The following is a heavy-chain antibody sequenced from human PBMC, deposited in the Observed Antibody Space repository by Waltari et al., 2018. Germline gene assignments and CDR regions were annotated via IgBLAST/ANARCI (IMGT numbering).Heavy chain of an antibody. CDR1: GGSISSYY. CDR3: ARAFPGTFVGWFDP. V-gene: IGHV4-59*01. Sequence: QVQLQESGPGLVKPSETLSLTCTVSGGSISSYYWSWIRQPPGKGLEWIGYIYYSGSTNYNPSLKSRVTISVDTSKNQFSLKRSSVTAADTAVYYCARAFPGTFVGWFDPWGQGTLVTVSS. D-gene: IGHD6-13*01. J-gene: IGHJ5*02. CDR2: IYYSGST.